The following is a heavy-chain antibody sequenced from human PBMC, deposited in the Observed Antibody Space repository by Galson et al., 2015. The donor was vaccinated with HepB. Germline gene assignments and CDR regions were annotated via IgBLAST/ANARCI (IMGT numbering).Heavy chain of an antibody. CDR3: ARDAAKYCSGGSCYLGLNY. CDR2: IWYDGSNK. J-gene: IGHJ4*02. CDR1: GFTFNSYG. V-gene: IGHV3-33*01. Sequence: SLRLSCAASGFTFNSYGMHWVRQAPGKGLEWVAVIWYDGSNKYYADSVKGRFTISRDNSKNTLYLQMNSLRAEDTAVYYCARDAAKYCSGGSCYLGLNYWGQGTLVTVSS. D-gene: IGHD2-15*01.